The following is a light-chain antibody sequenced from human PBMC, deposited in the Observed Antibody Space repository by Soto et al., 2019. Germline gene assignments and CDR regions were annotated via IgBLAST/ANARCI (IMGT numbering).Light chain of an antibody. Sequence: DIVMTQSPATLSVSPGERATLSCGASQSIRTDLAWYQQKSGQGPRLLSYDASTRATGIPARLSGSGSGTDFTLTISSLKSEDSAVYYCQQYNNRPTFGHGTKVDIK. CDR2: DAS. CDR3: QQYNNRPT. J-gene: IGKJ1*01. V-gene: IGKV3D-15*01. CDR1: QSIRTD.